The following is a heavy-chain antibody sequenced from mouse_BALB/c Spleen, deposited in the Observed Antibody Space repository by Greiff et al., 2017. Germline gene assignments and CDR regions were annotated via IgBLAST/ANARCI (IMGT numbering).Heavy chain of an antibody. CDR3: ARYSGSSWFAY. V-gene: IGHV1-63*02. Sequence: QVQLQQSGAELVRPGTSVKISCTASGYTFTNYWLGWVKQRPGHGLEWIGDIYPGGGYTNYNEKFKGKATLTADTSSSTAYMQLSSLTSEDSAVYFCARYSGSSWFAYWGQGTLVTVSA. CDR2: IYPGGGYT. CDR1: GYTFTNYW. D-gene: IGHD1-1*01. J-gene: IGHJ3*01.